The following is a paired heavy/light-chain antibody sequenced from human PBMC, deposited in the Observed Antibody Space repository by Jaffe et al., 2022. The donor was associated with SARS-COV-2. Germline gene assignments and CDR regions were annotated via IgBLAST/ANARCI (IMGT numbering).Light chain of an antibody. V-gene: IGKV3-20*01. CDR3: QQYGNSPIT. Sequence: EIVLTQSPGTLSLSPGERATLSCRASQSVTSTYLAWYQQKPGQAPRLLIYGASRRATGIPDRFSGSGSGTDFTLTISRLEPEDFAVYSCQQYGNSPITFGQGTRLEI. CDR1: QSVTSTY. CDR2: GAS. J-gene: IGKJ5*01.
Heavy chain of an antibody. Sequence: EVQLVESGGGLIQPGGSLRLSCAASGFTVSSNYMSWVRQAPGKGLEWVSVIYDGGSTYYTDSVKGRFTISRDNSKNTVYLQMNSLRAEDTAVYHCARVGGFGSYWYFGLWGRGTLVTVSS. CDR3: ARVGGFGSYWYFGL. V-gene: IGHV3-53*01. J-gene: IGHJ2*01. CDR2: IYDGGST. D-gene: IGHD3-10*01. CDR1: GFTVSSNY.